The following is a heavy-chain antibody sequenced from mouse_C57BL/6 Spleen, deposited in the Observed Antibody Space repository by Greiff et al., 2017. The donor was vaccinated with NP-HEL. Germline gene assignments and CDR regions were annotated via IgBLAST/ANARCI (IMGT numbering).Heavy chain of an antibody. CDR2: IDPNSGGT. Sequence: QVQLKQPGAELVKPGASVKLSCKASGYTFTSYWMHWVKQRPGRGLEWIGRIDPNSGGTKYNEKFKSKATLTVDKPSSTAYMQLSSLTSEDSAVYYCARGDDGYQEGHFDYWGQGTTLTVSS. CDR3: ARGDDGYQEGHFDY. CDR1: GYTFTSYW. J-gene: IGHJ2*01. V-gene: IGHV1-72*01. D-gene: IGHD2-3*01.